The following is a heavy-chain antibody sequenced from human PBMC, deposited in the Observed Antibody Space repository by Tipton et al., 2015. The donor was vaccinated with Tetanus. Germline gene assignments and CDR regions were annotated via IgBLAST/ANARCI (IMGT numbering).Heavy chain of an antibody. D-gene: IGHD5-18*01. V-gene: IGHV4-31*03. CDR2: IYYSGDT. J-gene: IGHJ2*01. CDR3: ARGGSYSYGPRGFDL. CDR1: GDSLSRGGYF. Sequence: TLSLTCTVSGDSLSRGGYFWNWIRPRPGEGPEWVGYIYYSGDTYLNPSLESRVSMSVDTSKNQFSLKLTSLTVADTAVYYCARGGSYSYGPRGFDLWGRGTLVTASS.